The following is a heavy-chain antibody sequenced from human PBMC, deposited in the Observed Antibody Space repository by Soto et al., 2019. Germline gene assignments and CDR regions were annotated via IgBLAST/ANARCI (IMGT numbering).Heavy chain of an antibody. D-gene: IGHD6-19*01. CDR2: IYPGDSDT. CDR3: ARHDSSSSRNWFDP. CDR1: GYSFTSYW. J-gene: IGHJ5*02. V-gene: IGHV5-51*01. Sequence: GESLKISCKGSGYSFTSYWIGWVRQMPGTGLEWMGIIYPGDSDTRYSPSFQGQVTISADTSISTAYLQWSSLKASDTAMYYWARHDSSSSRNWFDPWGQRTRVTVAS.